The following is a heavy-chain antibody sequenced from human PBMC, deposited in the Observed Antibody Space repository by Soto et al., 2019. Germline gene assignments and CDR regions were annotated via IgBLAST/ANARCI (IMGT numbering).Heavy chain of an antibody. Sequence: PSETLSLTCTVSGGSISSYYWSWIRQPPGNGLEWIGYIYYSGSTNYNPSLKSRVTISVDTSKNQFSLKLSSVTAADTAVYYCARDLGSGWLNWFDPWGQGTLVTVSS. CDR2: IYYSGST. CDR3: ARDLGSGWLNWFDP. D-gene: IGHD6-19*01. CDR1: GGSISSYY. J-gene: IGHJ5*02. V-gene: IGHV4-59*01.